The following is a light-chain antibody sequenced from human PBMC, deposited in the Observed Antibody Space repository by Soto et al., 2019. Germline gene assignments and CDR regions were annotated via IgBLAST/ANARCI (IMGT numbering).Light chain of an antibody. V-gene: IGKV3-15*01. CDR1: QSISSN. CDR3: HQYNNWPPYT. J-gene: IGKJ2*01. CDR2: GAS. Sequence: EIVMTQSPATLSVSPGERATLSCRASQSISSNLAWYQQKPGQAPRLLIYGASTRVTGVPARFSGSGSGTDFTLTISSLQSEDFAIYYCHQYNNWPPYTFGQGNKVDIK.